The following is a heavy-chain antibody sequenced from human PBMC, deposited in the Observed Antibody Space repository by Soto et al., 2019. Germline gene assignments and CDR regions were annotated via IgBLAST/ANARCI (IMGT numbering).Heavy chain of an antibody. Sequence: QVQLVQSGAEVKKPGASVKVSCKASGYTFTSYGISWVRQAPGQGLEWMGWISAYNGNTNYAQKLQGRVTMTTDTSTXTXXXXXRXXXSXXTAVYYCARDLHGDPYYWGQGTLVTVSS. CDR3: ARDLHGDPYY. CDR2: ISAYNGNT. V-gene: IGHV1-18*01. D-gene: IGHD4-17*01. J-gene: IGHJ4*02. CDR1: GYTFTSYG.